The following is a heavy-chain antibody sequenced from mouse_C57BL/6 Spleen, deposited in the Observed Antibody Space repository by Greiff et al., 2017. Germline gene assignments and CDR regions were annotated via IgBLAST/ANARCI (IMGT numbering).Heavy chain of an antibody. J-gene: IGHJ4*01. CDR1: GYSITSGYY. V-gene: IGHV3-6*01. CDR2: ISYDGSN. D-gene: IGHD1-1*01. Sequence: EVQLQESGPGLVKPSQSLSLTCSVTGYSITSGYYWNWIRQFPGNKLEWMGYISYDGSNNYNPSLKNRISITRDTSKNQFFLKLNSVTTEDTATYYCAGLRSFAMDYWGQGTSVTVSS. CDR3: AGLRSFAMDY.